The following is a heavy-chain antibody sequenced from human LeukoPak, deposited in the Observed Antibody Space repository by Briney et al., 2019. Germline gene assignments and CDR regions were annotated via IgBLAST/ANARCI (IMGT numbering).Heavy chain of an antibody. CDR1: GGTFSSYA. J-gene: IGHJ4*02. D-gene: IGHD5-12*01. CDR3: ARVGNSGYDWTFDY. Sequence: GSSVKVSCKASGGTFSSYAISWVRQAPGQGLEWMGGIIPIFGTANYVQKFQGRVTITADESTSTAYMELSSLRSEDTAVYYCARVGNSGYDWTFDYWGQGTLVSVSS. V-gene: IGHV1-69*01. CDR2: IIPIFGTA.